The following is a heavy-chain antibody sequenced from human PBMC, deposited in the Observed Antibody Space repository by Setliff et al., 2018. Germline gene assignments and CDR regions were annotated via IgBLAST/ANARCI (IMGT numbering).Heavy chain of an antibody. CDR3: ARHVGIRGRGYNYYYYYMDV. V-gene: IGHV4-34*01. CDR2: INHIGST. D-gene: IGHD3-10*01. Sequence: SETLSLTCAVYGGSFSGYYWSWIRQPPGKGLEWIGEINHIGSTNYNPSLKSRVTISVEPSKNQFSLKLSSVTAADTAVYSCARHVGIRGRGYNYYYYYMDVWGKGTKVTVSS. CDR1: GGSFSGYY. J-gene: IGHJ6*03.